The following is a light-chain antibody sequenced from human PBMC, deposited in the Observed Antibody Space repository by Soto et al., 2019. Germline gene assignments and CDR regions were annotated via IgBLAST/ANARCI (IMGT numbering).Light chain of an antibody. Sequence: DIQRTQSPSSMSASVGDRVTITCRASQSISSYLNWYQQKPGKAPKLLIYDASTLESGVPSRFSGSGSGTDFTLTISSLQTDDFATYYCQQYNSDLWTFGQGTKVDIK. J-gene: IGKJ1*01. CDR3: QQYNSDLWT. V-gene: IGKV1-5*01. CDR1: QSISSY. CDR2: DAS.